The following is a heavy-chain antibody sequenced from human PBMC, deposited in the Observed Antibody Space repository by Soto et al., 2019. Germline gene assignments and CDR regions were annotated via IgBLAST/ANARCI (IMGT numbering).Heavy chain of an antibody. D-gene: IGHD3-22*01. Sequence: SETLSLTCTVSGGSISSGGYYWSWIRQHPGKGLEWIGYVYYSGITYYNPSLKSRVTISVDTSKNQFSLRLSSVTAADTAVYYCARTDFYYDVSGYAPDAFYICTQRTLVPVS. V-gene: IGHV4-61*08. CDR2: VYYSGIT. CDR3: ARTDFYYDVSGYAPDAFYI. CDR1: GGSISSGGYY. J-gene: IGHJ3*02.